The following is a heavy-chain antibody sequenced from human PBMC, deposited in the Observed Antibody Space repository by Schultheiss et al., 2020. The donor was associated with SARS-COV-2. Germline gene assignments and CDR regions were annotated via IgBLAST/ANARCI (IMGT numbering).Heavy chain of an antibody. J-gene: IGHJ6*02. CDR3: AREGDSSSSIPYYYYGMDV. V-gene: IGHV4-31*03. CDR2: IYYSGST. Sequence: SETLSLTCTVSGGSISSGSYYWSWIRQHPGKGLEWIGYIYYSGSTYYNPSLKSRVTISVDTSKNQFSLKLSSVTAADTAVYYCAREGDSSSSIPYYYYGMDVWGQGTTVTVSS. CDR1: GGSISSGSYY. D-gene: IGHD6-6*01.